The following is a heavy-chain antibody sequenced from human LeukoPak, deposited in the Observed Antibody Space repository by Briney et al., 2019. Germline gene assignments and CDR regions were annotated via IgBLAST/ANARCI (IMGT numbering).Heavy chain of an antibody. V-gene: IGHV1-69*06. CDR1: GGTFSSYA. J-gene: IGHJ4*02. CDR3: ASSRVRFFDRIAVAVGFDY. D-gene: IGHD6-19*01. Sequence: SVKVSCKASGGTFSSYAISWVRQAPGQGLEWMGGIIPIFGTANYAQKFQGRVTITADKSTSTAYMGLSSLRSEDTAVYYCASSRVRFFDRIAVAVGFDYWGQGTLVTVSS. CDR2: IIPIFGTA.